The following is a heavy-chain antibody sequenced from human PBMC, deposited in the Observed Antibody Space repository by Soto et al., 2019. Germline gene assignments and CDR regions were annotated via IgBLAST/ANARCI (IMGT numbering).Heavy chain of an antibody. CDR1: GFTFSSYG. V-gene: IGHV3-30*18. CDR2: ISYDGSNK. CDR3: AKDQGKGEMATITHYYYYYGMDV. J-gene: IGHJ6*02. Sequence: GGSLRLSCAASGFTFSSYGMHWVRQAPGKGLEWVAVISYDGSNKYYADSVKGRFTISRDNSKNTLYLQMNSLRAEDTAVYYCAKDQGKGEMATITHYYYYYGMDVWGQGTTVTVSS. D-gene: IGHD5-12*01.